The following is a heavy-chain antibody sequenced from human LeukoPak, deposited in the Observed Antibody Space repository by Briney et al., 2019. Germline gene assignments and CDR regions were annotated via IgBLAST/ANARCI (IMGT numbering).Heavy chain of an antibody. D-gene: IGHD3-3*01. V-gene: IGHV1-8*01. CDR3: ARDLSGYSDYYFDY. Sequence: ASVKVSCKASGYTFTSYDINWVRQATGQGLEWMGWMNPNTGNTGFAQKFQGRVTMTKDTSISTAYMELSSLRSEDTAVYYCARDLSGYSDYYFDYWGQGTLVTVS. CDR1: GYTFTSYD. CDR2: MNPNTGNT. J-gene: IGHJ4*02.